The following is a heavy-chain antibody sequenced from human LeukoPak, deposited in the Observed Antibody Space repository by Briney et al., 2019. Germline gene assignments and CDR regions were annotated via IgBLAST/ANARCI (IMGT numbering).Heavy chain of an antibody. J-gene: IGHJ6*03. Sequence: PGGSLRLSCAASGFTFSDYYMSWIRQAPGKGLEWVSYISSSGSTIYYADSVKGRFTISRDNAKNSLYLQMNSLRAEDTAVYYCARDVLDCSSTSCSNYYYYMDVWGKGTTVTVSS. V-gene: IGHV3-11*01. CDR2: ISSSGSTI. CDR3: ARDVLDCSSTSCSNYYYYMDV. D-gene: IGHD2-2*01. CDR1: GFTFSDYY.